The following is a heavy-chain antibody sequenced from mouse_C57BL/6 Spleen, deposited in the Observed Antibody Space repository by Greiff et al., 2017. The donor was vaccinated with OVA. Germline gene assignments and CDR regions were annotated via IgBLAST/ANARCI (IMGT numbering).Heavy chain of an antibody. CDR1: GYTFTDYY. J-gene: IGHJ2*01. V-gene: IGHV1-26*01. CDR2: INPNNGGT. D-gene: IGHD1-1*01. CDR3: AGADYCGSSYEGYFDY. Sequence: VQLQQSGPELVKPGASVKISCKASGYTFTDYYMNWVKQSPGKSLEWIGDINPNNGGTSYNQKFKGKATLTVDKSSSTAYMELRSLTSEDSAVYDCAGADYCGSSYEGYFDYWGQGTTLTVSS.